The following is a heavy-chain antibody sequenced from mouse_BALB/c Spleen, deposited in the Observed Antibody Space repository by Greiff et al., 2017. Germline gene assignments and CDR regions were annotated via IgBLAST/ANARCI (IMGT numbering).Heavy chain of an antibody. CDR3: ARQGNYYGSSSFAY. J-gene: IGHJ3*01. CDR2: INSDGGST. Sequence: EVQRVESGGGLVQPGESLKLSCESNEYEFPSHDMSWVRKTPEKRLELVAAINSDGGSTYYPDTMERRFIISRDNTKKTLYLQMSSLRSEDTALYYCARQGNYYGSSSFAYWGQGTLVTVSA. D-gene: IGHD1-1*01. V-gene: IGHV5-2*01. CDR1: EYEFPSHD.